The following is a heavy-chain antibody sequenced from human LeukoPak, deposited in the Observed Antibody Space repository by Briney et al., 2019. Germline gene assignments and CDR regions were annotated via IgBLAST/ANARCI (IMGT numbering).Heavy chain of an antibody. D-gene: IGHD6-13*01. CDR2: ISGYNGKT. Sequence: ASVKVSCKAPGYTFTSYGISWVRQAPGQGFEWMGWISGYNGKTNYAQKLQGRVTMTTDTSASTAYMELRSLRSDDTAVYYCARASLVAAGDYFDYWGQGTLVTVSS. V-gene: IGHV1-18*01. CDR3: ARASLVAAGDYFDY. CDR1: GYTFTSYG. J-gene: IGHJ4*02.